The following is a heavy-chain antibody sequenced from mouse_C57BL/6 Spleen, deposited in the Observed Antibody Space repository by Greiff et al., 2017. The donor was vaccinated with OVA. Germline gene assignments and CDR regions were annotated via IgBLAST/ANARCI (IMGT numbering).Heavy chain of an antibody. J-gene: IGHJ2*01. CDR2: IWGDGST. Sequence: VMLVESGPGLVAPSQSLSITCTVSGFSLTSYGVSWVRQPPGKGLEWLGVIWGDGSTNYHSALISRLSLSKDNSKSQVFLKLNSPPTEDKATYYWAKSGNYIDYWGQGTTLTVSS. D-gene: IGHD1-3*01. CDR3: AKSGNYIDY. CDR1: GFSLTSYG. V-gene: IGHV2-3*01.